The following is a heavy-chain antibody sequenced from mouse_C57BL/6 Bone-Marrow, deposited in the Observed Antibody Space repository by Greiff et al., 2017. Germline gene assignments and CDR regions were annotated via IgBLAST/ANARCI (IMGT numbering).Heavy chain of an antibody. D-gene: IGHD2-4*01. CDR3: ARGYDYDYAMDY. J-gene: IGHJ4*01. V-gene: IGHV1-39*01. Sequence: LVESGPELVKPGASVKISCKASGYSFTDYDMNWVKQSTGKSLEWIGVINPNYGTTSYNQKFKGKATLTVDQSSSTAYMQLNSLTSEDSAVYYCARGYDYDYAMDYWGQGTSVTVSS. CDR2: INPNYGTT. CDR1: GYSFTDYD.